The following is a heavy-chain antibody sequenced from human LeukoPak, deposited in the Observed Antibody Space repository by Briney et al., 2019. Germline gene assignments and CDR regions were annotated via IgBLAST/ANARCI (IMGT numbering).Heavy chain of an antibody. CDR3: ARAFGVVTAPTPGGFDY. Sequence: GGSLRLSCAASGFTFSSYSMNWVRQAPGKGLEWVSSISSSSSYIYYADSVKGRFTISRDNAKNSLYLQMNSLRAEDTAVYYCARAFGVVTAPTPGGFDYWGQGTLVTVSS. CDR2: ISSSSSYI. CDR1: GFTFSSYS. V-gene: IGHV3-21*01. J-gene: IGHJ4*02. D-gene: IGHD2-21*02.